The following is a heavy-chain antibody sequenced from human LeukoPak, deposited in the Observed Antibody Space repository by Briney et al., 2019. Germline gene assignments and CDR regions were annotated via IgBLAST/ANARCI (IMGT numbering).Heavy chain of an antibody. CDR3: ARDSSLPPYYYYGMDV. CDR1: GYTFTSYG. V-gene: IGHV1-18*01. Sequence: ASVKVSCKASGYTFTSYGISWVRQAPGQGLEWMGWISAYNGNTNYAQKFQGRVTITADKSTSTAYMELSSLRSEDTAVYYCARDSSLPPYYYYGMDVWGQGTTVTVSS. J-gene: IGHJ6*02. CDR2: ISAYNGNT.